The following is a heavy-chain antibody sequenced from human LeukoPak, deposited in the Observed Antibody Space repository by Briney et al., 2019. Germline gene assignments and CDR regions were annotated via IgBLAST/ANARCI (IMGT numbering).Heavy chain of an antibody. CDR1: GYSISGGYY. V-gene: IGHV4-38-2*01. J-gene: IGHJ4*02. CDR3: ARGRSGYGGNSGIASFDY. CDR2: IYHTAST. Sequence: SETLSLTCAVSGYSISGGYYWGWIRQPPGRGPEWIGSIYHTASTYYNPSLQSRVTMSVDTSKNQFSLKVNSVTAADTAVYYCARGRSGYGGNSGIASFDYWGQGTQVTVSS. D-gene: IGHD4-23*01.